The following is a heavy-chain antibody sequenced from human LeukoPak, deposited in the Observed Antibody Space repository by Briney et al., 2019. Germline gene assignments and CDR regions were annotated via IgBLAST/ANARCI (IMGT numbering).Heavy chain of an antibody. CDR1: GFTFSSYE. Sequence: PGGSLRLSCAASGFTFSSYEMNWVRQAPGKGLEWVSAFSGNGGGTYYADSVKGRFTISRDNSKTTLYLQMNSLRAEDTAVYYCAKSGRSRFDYWGQGTLVTVSS. CDR2: FSGNGGGT. CDR3: AKSGRSRFDY. D-gene: IGHD1-26*01. J-gene: IGHJ4*02. V-gene: IGHV3-23*01.